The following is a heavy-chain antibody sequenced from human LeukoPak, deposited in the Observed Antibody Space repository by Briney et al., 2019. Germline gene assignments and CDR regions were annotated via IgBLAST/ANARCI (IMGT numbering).Heavy chain of an antibody. V-gene: IGHV3-43D*03. CDR1: GFTFDDYA. CDR2: ITWDGGSS. J-gene: IGHJ4*02. D-gene: IGHD7-27*01. CDR3: TKETGDTGGFDY. Sequence: PGGSLRLSCTASGFTFDDYAIHWVRQAPGKGLEWVSLITWDGGSSYYADSVKGRFTVSRDNSKNSLSLQMNSLRPEDTALYYCTKETGDTGGFDYWGQGTLVTVSS.